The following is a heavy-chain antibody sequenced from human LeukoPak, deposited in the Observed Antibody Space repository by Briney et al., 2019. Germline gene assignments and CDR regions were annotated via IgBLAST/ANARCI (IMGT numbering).Heavy chain of an antibody. CDR3: ARRGYCATTTCYRLFDY. V-gene: IGHV5-51*01. CDR2: IYPGDSDT. Sequence: GESLKISCKGSGYSFTNYWIGWVRQMPGKGLEWMGIIYPGDSDTRYSPSFQGQVTISADKSITTAHVQWSSLKASDTAMYYCARRGYCATTTCYRLFDYWGQGTLVTVSS. D-gene: IGHD2-2*01. CDR1: GYSFTNYW. J-gene: IGHJ4*02.